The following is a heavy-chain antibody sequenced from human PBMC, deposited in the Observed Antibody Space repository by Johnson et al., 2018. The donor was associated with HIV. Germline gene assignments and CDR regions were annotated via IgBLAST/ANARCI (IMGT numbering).Heavy chain of an antibody. J-gene: IGHJ3*02. D-gene: IGHD3-3*01. CDR1: GFTFSSYA. V-gene: IGHV3-30-3*01. CDR3: ARVTTYNFWSGYQDDAFDI. Sequence: VQLVESGGGVVQPGRSLRLSCAASGFTFSSYAMHWVRQAPGKGLEWVAVTSYDGSNKYYADSVKGRFTISRDNSKNTLYLQMNSLRAEDTAVYYCARVTTYNFWSGYQDDAFDIWGQGTMVTVSS. CDR2: TSYDGSNK.